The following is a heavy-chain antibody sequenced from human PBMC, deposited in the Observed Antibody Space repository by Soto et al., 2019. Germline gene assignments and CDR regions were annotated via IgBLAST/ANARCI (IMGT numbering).Heavy chain of an antibody. J-gene: IGHJ4*02. CDR1: GFTFNTFW. CDR2: IKHDGSET. Sequence: GGSLRLSCAASGFTFNTFWMSWVRQSPGKGLEWVANIKHDGSETYYADSVKGRFTISRDNAKNSLFLQVNTLRTEDTAVYYCARDFATHCSGSTCYPYAYWGQGALVTVSS. V-gene: IGHV3-7*03. D-gene: IGHD2-15*01. CDR3: ARDFATHCSGSTCYPYAY.